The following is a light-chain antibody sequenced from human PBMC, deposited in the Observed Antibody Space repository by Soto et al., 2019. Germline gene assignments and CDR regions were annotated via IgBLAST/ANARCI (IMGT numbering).Light chain of an antibody. J-gene: IGLJ1*01. Sequence: QSALTQPPSASGSPGQSVTLSCTGTSSDVGGYNYVSWYQHHPGKAPKLMIYEVTKRPSGVPDRFSGSKSDNTASLTVSGLQAEDEADYYCSSYAGSNNFVFGTGTKVTVL. CDR2: EVT. V-gene: IGLV2-8*01. CDR3: SSYAGSNNFV. CDR1: SSDVGGYNY.